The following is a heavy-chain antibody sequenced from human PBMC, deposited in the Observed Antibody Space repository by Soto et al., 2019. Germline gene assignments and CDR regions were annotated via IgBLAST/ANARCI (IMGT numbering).Heavy chain of an antibody. J-gene: IGHJ4*02. Sequence: QVQLVQSGAEVKKPGSSVKVSCKASGGTFSSYAISWVRQAPGQGLEWMGGIIPSFGTANYAQKFQGRVTITADESTSTAYMELSSRRSEDPAVYCCAGTTTVAMFYFDYWGQGTLVTVSS. V-gene: IGHV1-69*12. CDR1: GGTFSSYA. CDR2: IIPSFGTA. D-gene: IGHD4-17*01. CDR3: AGTTTVAMFYFDY.